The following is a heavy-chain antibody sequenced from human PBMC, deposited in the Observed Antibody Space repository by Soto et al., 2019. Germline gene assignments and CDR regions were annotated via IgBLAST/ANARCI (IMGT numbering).Heavy chain of an antibody. V-gene: IGHV4-31*03. D-gene: IGHD4-17*01. Sequence: SETLSLTCTVSGGSISSGGYYWSWIRQHPGKGLEWIGYIYYSGSTYYNPSLKSRVTISVDTSKNQFSLKLSPVTAADTAVYYCAREGGVREKRAPDYGDYASIPTYGMHVWGPGPMLTVSS. CDR2: IYYSGST. CDR3: AREGGVREKRAPDYGDYASIPTYGMHV. CDR1: GGSISSGGYY. J-gene: IGHJ6*02.